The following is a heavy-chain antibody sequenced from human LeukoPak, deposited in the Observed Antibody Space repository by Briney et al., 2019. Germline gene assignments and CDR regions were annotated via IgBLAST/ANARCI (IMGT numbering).Heavy chain of an antibody. D-gene: IGHD2-2*01. V-gene: IGHV3-21*01. Sequence: PGGSLRLSCAASGFTFSSYSMNWVRQAPGKGLEWVSSISSSSSYIYYATSVKGRFTISRDNAKNSLYLQMNSLRAEDTAVYYCASDGIPGYCSSTSCKTFDYWGQGTLVTVSS. CDR1: GFTFSSYS. J-gene: IGHJ4*02. CDR3: ASDGIPGYCSSTSCKTFDY. CDR2: ISSSSSYI.